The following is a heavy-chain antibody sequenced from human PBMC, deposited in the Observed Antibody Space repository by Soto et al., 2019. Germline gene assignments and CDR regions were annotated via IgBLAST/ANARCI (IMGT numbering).Heavy chain of an antibody. CDR3: ARANYYGSPGDFDY. D-gene: IGHD3-10*01. V-gene: IGHV3-48*01. J-gene: IGHJ4*02. Sequence: EVQLVESGGGLVQPGGSLRLSCAASGFTFSSYSMNWVRQAPGKGLEWVSYISSSSSNIYYADSVKGRFTISRDNATNSLYLQMNSLRAEDTAVYYCARANYYGSPGDFDYWGQGTLVTVSS. CDR2: ISSSSSNI. CDR1: GFTFSSYS.